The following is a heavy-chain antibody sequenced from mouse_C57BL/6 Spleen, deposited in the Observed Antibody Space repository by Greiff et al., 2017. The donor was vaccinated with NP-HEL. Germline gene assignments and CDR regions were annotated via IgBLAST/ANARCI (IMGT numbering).Heavy chain of an antibody. Sequence: QVQLQQPGAELVKPGASVKMSCKASGYTFTSYWITWVKQRPGQGLEWIGDIYPGSGSTNYNEKFKSKATLTVDTSSSTAYMQLSSLTSEDSAVYYCARSPGTTVVAYYFDYWGQGTTLTVSS. J-gene: IGHJ2*01. CDR1: GYTFTSYW. D-gene: IGHD1-1*01. CDR3: ARSPGTTVVAYYFDY. CDR2: IYPGSGST. V-gene: IGHV1-55*01.